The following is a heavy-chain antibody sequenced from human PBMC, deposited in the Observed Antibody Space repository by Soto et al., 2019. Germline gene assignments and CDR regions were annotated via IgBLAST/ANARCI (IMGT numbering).Heavy chain of an antibody. V-gene: IGHV1-46*01. CDR3: ASDLGLLRFAFPSRLSCMHV. CDR2: INPSGGST. D-gene: IGHD3-10*01. J-gene: IGHJ6*01. Sequence: MHCVRQAPGQGLEWMGIINPSGGSTSYAQKFQGRVTMTRDTSTSTVYMELSSLRSEDTAVYYCASDLGLLRFAFPSRLSCMHVW.